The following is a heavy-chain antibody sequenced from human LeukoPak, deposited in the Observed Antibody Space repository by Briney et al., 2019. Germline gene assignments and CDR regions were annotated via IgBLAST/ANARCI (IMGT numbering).Heavy chain of an antibody. CDR2: ISYDGSNK. CDR3: ARDPAKFWSGHDY. J-gene: IGHJ4*02. V-gene: IGHV3-30*04. CDR1: GSTFSSYA. Sequence: GGSLRLSCAASGSTFSSYAMHWVRQAPGKGLEWVAVISYDGSNKYYADSVKGRFTISRDNSKNTLYVQMNSLRAEDTAVYYCARDPAKFWSGHDYWGQGTLVTVSS. D-gene: IGHD3-3*01.